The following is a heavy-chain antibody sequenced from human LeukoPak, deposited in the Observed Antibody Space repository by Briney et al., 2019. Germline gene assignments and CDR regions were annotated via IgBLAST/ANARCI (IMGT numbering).Heavy chain of an antibody. CDR2: IADDGRDK. CDR3: ARDHQIAAAVYYFDY. CDR1: GFTFNTYP. Sequence: PGGSLRLSCAASGFTFNTYPMHWVRQAPGEGLEWVAVIADDGRDKHYADSAKGRFTISRDNSKTTLYLEMNSLRSEDTAVYYCARDHQIAAAVYYFDYWGQGTLVTVSS. D-gene: IGHD6-13*01. V-gene: IGHV3-30*01. J-gene: IGHJ4*02.